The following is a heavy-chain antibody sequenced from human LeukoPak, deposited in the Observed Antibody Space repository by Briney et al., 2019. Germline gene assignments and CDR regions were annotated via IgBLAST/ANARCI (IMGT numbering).Heavy chain of an antibody. CDR3: ARGGDIVVVVAATTNFDY. D-gene: IGHD2-15*01. Sequence: GASVKVSCKASGYTFTSYAMHWVRQAPGQRLEWMGWINAGNGNTKYSQKFQGRVTITRDTSASTAYMELSSLRSEDTAVYYCARGGDIVVVVAATTNFDYWGQGTLVTVSS. J-gene: IGHJ4*02. V-gene: IGHV1-3*01. CDR1: GYTFTSYA. CDR2: INAGNGNT.